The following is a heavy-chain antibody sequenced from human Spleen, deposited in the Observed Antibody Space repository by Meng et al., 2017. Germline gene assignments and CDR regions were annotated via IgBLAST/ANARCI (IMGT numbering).Heavy chain of an antibody. V-gene: IGHV1-18*01. D-gene: IGHD5-24*01. J-gene: IGHJ4*02. CDR3: ARFKATPRLFDY. CDR1: GYTFTSYG. Sequence: ASVMVSCKASGYTFTSYGISWVRQAPGQGLEWMGWISAYNGNTNYAQKLQGRVTMTTDTSTSTAYMKLRSLRTDDTAVDYCARFKATPRLFDYWGQGTLVTVSS. CDR2: ISAYNGNT.